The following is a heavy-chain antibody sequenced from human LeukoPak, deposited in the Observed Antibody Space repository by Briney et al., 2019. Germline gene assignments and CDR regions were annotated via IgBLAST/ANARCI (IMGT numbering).Heavy chain of an antibody. D-gene: IGHD6-19*01. CDR1: GGSVSSGSYY. CDR2: IYYSGST. Sequence: SETLSLTCTVSGGSVSSGSYYWSWIRQPPGKGLEWIGYIYYSGSTNYNPSLKSRVTISVDTSKNQFSLKLSSVTAADTAAYYCATAVAGTVRGLYFDYWGQGTLVTVSS. J-gene: IGHJ4*02. CDR3: ATAVAGTVRGLYFDY. V-gene: IGHV4-61*01.